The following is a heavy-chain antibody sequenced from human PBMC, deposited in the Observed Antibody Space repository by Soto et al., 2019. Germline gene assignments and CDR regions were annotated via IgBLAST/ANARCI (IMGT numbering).Heavy chain of an antibody. CDR2: IIPMIGRT. Sequence: QVQLVQSGAEVKKPGSSVKVSCKASGGTFNNYGMGWVRQAPGQGLEWMGGIIPMIGRTNYAQKFQGRLTLNAVASRSTAYMELRSLRSDDTAVYYCASCDYAVLTGYSYDDWGQGHLCTVAS. J-gene: IGHJ4*02. V-gene: IGHV1-69*01. CDR3: ASCDYAVLTGYSYDD. CDR1: GGTFNNYG. D-gene: IGHD3-9*01.